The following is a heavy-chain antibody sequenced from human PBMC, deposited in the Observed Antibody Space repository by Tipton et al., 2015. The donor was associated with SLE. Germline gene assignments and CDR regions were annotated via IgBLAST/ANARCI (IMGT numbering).Heavy chain of an antibody. CDR3: ARPGSPFWSGYPFDY. Sequence: TLSLTCTVSGGSISSGGYYWSWIRQHPGKGLEWIGYIYYSGSTYYNPSLKSRVTISVDTSKKQFSLKLSSVTAADTALYYCARPGSPFWSGYPFDYWGQGTLVTVSS. CDR2: IYYSGST. J-gene: IGHJ4*02. D-gene: IGHD3-3*01. CDR1: GGSISSGGYY. V-gene: IGHV4-31*03.